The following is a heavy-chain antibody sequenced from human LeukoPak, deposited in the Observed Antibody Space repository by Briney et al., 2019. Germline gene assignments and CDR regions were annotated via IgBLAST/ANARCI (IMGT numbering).Heavy chain of an antibody. Sequence: SETLSLTCTVSGDSISTYYWGWIRQPAGKGLEWIGRIYSSGNTNYNPSLKSRVTMSVDTSKNQFSLKLSSVTAADTAVYSCARANRDPWYFDLWGRGTLVTVSS. V-gene: IGHV4-4*07. CDR1: GDSISTYY. J-gene: IGHJ2*01. D-gene: IGHD5-24*01. CDR2: IYSSGNT. CDR3: ARANRDPWYFDL.